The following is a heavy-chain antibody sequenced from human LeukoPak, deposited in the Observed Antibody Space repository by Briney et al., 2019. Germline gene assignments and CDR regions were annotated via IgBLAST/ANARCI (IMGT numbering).Heavy chain of an antibody. CDR2: INAANGST. V-gene: IGHV1-3*01. CDR3: AGTYYYDSSGYYPAFDY. J-gene: IGHJ4*02. CDR1: GYSFTDYA. D-gene: IGHD3-22*01. Sequence: VASVKVSCKASGYSFTDYAMHWVRQAPGQRLEWMGWINAANGSTKYSQKFQGRVTITRDTSASRAYMELSSLRSEDTAVYYCAGTYYYDSSGYYPAFDYWGQGTLVIVSS.